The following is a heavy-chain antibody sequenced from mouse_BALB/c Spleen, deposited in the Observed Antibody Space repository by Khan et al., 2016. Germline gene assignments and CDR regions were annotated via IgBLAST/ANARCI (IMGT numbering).Heavy chain of an antibody. CDR2: ILPGSGST. CDR3: ARGVY. Sequence: QVQLQQSGAELMKPGASVKISCKATGYTFSSYWIEWGKERPGHGLEWIGEILPGSGSTNYHEKFKGRAIFTPETSSNTAYMELSSLTCEDSAVDYCARGVYWGQGTLVTVSA. CDR1: GYTFSSYW. J-gene: IGHJ3*01. V-gene: IGHV1-9*01.